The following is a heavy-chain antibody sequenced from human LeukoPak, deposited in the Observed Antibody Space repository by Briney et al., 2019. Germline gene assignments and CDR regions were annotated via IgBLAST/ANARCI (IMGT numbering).Heavy chain of an antibody. CDR3: AHRHRGVASDV. Sequence: SGPTLMHPTPTLTLTCTFSGFSRRTGGLGVGWVRQPPGEALEGLGVIYENEEKRFSSSLHNRLSITKDTSKNQVVLTMANRDPVDTATYYCAHRHRGVASDVWGQGTMVPVSS. CDR1: GFSRRTGGLG. CDR2: IYENEEK. D-gene: IGHD2-15*01. V-gene: IGHV2-5*01. J-gene: IGHJ3*01.